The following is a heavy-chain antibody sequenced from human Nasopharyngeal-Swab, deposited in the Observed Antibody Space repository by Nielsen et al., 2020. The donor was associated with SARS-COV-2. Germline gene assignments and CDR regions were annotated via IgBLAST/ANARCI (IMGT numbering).Heavy chain of an antibody. CDR1: GFTFSSYD. J-gene: IGHJ5*02. Sequence: GESLKISCAASGFTFSSYDMHWVRQAPGKGLEWVSAIGTAGDTYYPGSVKGRFTISRENAKNSLYLQMNSLRAGDPAVYYCARARPDIVVVPAALLFDPWGQGTLVTVSS. D-gene: IGHD2-2*01. CDR2: IGTAGDT. V-gene: IGHV3-13*04. CDR3: ARARPDIVVVPAALLFDP.